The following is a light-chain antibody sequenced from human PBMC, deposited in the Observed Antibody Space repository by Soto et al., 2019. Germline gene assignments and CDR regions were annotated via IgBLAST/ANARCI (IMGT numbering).Light chain of an antibody. J-gene: IGLJ3*02. Sequence: QSALTQPASVSGSPGQSIPISCTGTSSDVGAYNYVSWYQQHPGKAPKLMIYEVSYRPSGVSDRFSGSRSGNTASLTISGLQAEDESDYYCSSYTSSTTWVFGGGTKVTVL. CDR2: EVS. CDR3: SSYTSSTTWV. CDR1: SSDVGAYNY. V-gene: IGLV2-14*01.